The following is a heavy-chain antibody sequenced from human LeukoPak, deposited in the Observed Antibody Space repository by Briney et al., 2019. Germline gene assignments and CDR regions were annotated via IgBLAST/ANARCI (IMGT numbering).Heavy chain of an antibody. CDR1: GFTFSTYA. D-gene: IGHD3-10*01. V-gene: IGHV3-23*01. CDR3: ARETSLGDFDP. J-gene: IGHJ2*01. CDR2: ISGSGGST. Sequence: GGSLRLSCAASGFTFSTYAMSWVRQAPGKGLEWVSAISGSGGSTYYADSVKGRFTISRDNSKNTLYLQMNSLRVEDTAFYYCARETSLGDFDPWGRGTLVTVSS.